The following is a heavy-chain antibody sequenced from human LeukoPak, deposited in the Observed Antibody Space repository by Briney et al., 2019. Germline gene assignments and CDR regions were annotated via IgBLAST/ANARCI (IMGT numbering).Heavy chain of an antibody. CDR1: GFTFSSYA. Sequence: GGSLRLSCAASGFTFSSYAMHWVRQAPGKGLEWVAVISYDGSNKYYADSVKGRFTISRDNSKNTLYLQMNSLRAEDTAVYYCARALIGYDFWSGVDYWGQGTLVTVSS. CDR3: ARALIGYDFWSGVDY. D-gene: IGHD3-3*01. CDR2: ISYDGSNK. J-gene: IGHJ4*02. V-gene: IGHV3-30*04.